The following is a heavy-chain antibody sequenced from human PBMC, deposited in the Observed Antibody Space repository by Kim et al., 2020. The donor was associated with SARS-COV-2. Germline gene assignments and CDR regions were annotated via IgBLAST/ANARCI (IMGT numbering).Heavy chain of an antibody. CDR1: GYSFTSYW. J-gene: IGHJ6*02. CDR3: ARRYCSGGSCYYYYGMDV. V-gene: IGHV5-10-1*01. D-gene: IGHD2-15*01. CDR2: IDPSDSYT. Sequence: GESLKISCKGSGYSFTSYWISWVRQMPGKGLEWMGRIDPSDSYTNYSPSFQGHVTISADKSISTAYLQWSSLKASDTAMYYCARRYCSGGSCYYYYGMDVWGQGTTVTVSS.